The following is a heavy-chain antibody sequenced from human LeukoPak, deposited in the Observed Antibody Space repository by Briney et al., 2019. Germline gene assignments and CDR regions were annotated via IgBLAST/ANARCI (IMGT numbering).Heavy chain of an antibody. CDR3: ARLSYDSSGWDFDY. CDR1: GGSISSGDYY. Sequence: PSQTLSLTCTVSGGSISSGDYYWSWIRQPPGKGLEWIGYIYYSGSTYYNPSLKSRFTISVDTSKNQFSLKLSSVTAADTAVYYCARLSYDSSGWDFDYWGQGTLVTVSS. D-gene: IGHD3-22*01. CDR2: IYYSGST. V-gene: IGHV4-30-4*01. J-gene: IGHJ4*02.